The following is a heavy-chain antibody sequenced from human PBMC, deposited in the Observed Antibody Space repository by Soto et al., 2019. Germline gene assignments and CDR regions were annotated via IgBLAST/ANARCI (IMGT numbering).Heavy chain of an antibody. CDR1: GFILSSYT. CDR3: ARDALGEYYFDY. CDR2: ISSSGGYM. Sequence: EVQLVESGGGLVKPGGSLRLSCAASGFILSSYTMNWVRQAPEKGLEWVSTISSSGGYMYYADSVKGRFTISRDSAKNSLYLQMNSLRVGDTAVYYCARDALGEYYFDYWGQGTLVTVSS. V-gene: IGHV3-21*01. J-gene: IGHJ4*02.